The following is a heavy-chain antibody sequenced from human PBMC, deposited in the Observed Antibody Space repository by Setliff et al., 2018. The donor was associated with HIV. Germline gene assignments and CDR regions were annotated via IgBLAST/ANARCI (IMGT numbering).Heavy chain of an antibody. Sequence: GGSLRLSCAASGFTFTNYYMSWVRQAPGKGLEWVANIRRDGNEKYYVDSVKGRFTISRDNAKNSLFLQMTSLRADDTAVYYCARDGPTGWDAFDVWGQGTMVTVSS. CDR3: ARDGPTGWDAFDV. CDR2: IRRDGNEK. D-gene: IGHD3-9*01. CDR1: GFTFTNYY. J-gene: IGHJ3*01. V-gene: IGHV3-7*03.